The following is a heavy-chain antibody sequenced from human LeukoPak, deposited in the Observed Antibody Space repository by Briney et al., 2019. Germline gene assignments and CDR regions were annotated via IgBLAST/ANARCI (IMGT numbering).Heavy chain of an antibody. CDR2: VYHTGNT. CDR1: GASITSSY. CDR3: ARHPFSNPFDF. J-gene: IGHJ4*02. Sequence: SETLSLTCTVSGASITSSYWSWIRQPPGKGLEWIGYVYHTGNTDCNPSLRSRVTISPDTSKSHFTLSLSSATAADTAVYFCARHPFSNPFDFWGRGTLVTVSS. D-gene: IGHD2/OR15-2a*01. V-gene: IGHV4-59*08.